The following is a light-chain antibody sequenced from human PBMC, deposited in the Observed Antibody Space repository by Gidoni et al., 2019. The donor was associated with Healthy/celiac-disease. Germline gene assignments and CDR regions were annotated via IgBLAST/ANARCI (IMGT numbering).Light chain of an antibody. J-gene: IGKJ4*01. CDR3: QQRSNWPPLT. Sequence: EIVLTQSPATLSLSPGESATLSCWASHCVISYLAWYQQKPCQAPRLLIYDASNRATGSPATFSGSGSGTEFTLTISSIEPEDFAVYYCQQRSNWPPLTFGGGTKVEIK. CDR2: DAS. V-gene: IGKV3-11*01. CDR1: HCVISY.